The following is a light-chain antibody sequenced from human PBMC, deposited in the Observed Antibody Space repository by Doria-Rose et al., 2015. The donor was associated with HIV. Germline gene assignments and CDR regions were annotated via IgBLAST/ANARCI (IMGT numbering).Light chain of an antibody. CDR2: DAS. V-gene: IGLV2-14*03. J-gene: IGLJ1*01. Sequence: QSVLTQPASVSGSPGQSITISCTGTSSDVGGFGYVSWYQQHPGKAPKLMIYDASNRPSGVSNRFSGSKSGDTASLIISGLQAEDEADYYCNSYTTSSTHNYVFGTGTKVTVL. CDR1: SSDVGGFGY. CDR3: NSYTTSSTHNYV.